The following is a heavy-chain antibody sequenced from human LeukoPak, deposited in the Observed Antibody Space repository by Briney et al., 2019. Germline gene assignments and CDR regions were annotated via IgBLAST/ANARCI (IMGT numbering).Heavy chain of an antibody. V-gene: IGHV3-23*01. CDR1: GFTFSSYD. D-gene: IGHD1-26*01. CDR2: ISGSGGST. Sequence: GGSLRLSCAASGFTFSSYDMSWVRQAPGKGLEWVSSISGSGGSTYYADSVKGRFTISRDNSKNTLHLQMNSLRAEDTAVYYCAKSGDWYRGSYYSPAAPPHFDYWGQGTLVTVSS. J-gene: IGHJ4*02. CDR3: AKSGDWYRGSYYSPAAPPHFDY.